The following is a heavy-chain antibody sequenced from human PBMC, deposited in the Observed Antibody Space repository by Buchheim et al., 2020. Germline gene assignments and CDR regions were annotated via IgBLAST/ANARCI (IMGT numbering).Heavy chain of an antibody. CDR1: GGSFSGYY. V-gene: IGHV4-34*01. Sequence: QVQLQQWGAGLLKPSETLSLTCAVYGGSFSGYYWSWIRQPPGKGLEWIGEINHSGSTNYNPSLKSRVTISVDTSKNQFPLKLSSVTAADTAVYYCARVSEVVPALLDYWGQGTL. D-gene: IGHD2-2*01. J-gene: IGHJ4*02. CDR2: INHSGST. CDR3: ARVSEVVPALLDY.